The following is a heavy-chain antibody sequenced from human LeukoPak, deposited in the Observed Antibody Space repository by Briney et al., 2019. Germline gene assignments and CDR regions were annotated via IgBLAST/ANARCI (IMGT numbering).Heavy chain of an antibody. CDR1: GFTFSSNG. J-gene: IGHJ4*02. Sequence: GGSLRLSCAASGFTFSSNGMHWVRQAPGKGLEYVSAISSDGGRTYYANSVKGRFTISRDNSKNTLHLQMGSLRAEDMAVYYCARVRAGLYDSSGYFLDYWGQGTLVTVSS. D-gene: IGHD3-22*01. V-gene: IGHV3-64*01. CDR3: ARVRAGLYDSSGYFLDY. CDR2: ISSDGGRT.